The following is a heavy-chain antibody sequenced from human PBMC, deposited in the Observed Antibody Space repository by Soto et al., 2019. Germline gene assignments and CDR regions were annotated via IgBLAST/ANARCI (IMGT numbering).Heavy chain of an antibody. D-gene: IGHD2-2*01. Sequence: SETLSLTCAVYGGSFSGYSWSWIRQSPGKGLEWIGEINHRGATNYKPSLKSRVTILEGTSKYQFSLRLNSVTAADTAVYYCARGLGYCSSVSCPTIQWGQGTPDTGSS. CDR2: INHRGAT. J-gene: IGHJ4*02. CDR1: GGSFSGYS. CDR3: ARGLGYCSSVSCPTIQ. V-gene: IGHV4-34*01.